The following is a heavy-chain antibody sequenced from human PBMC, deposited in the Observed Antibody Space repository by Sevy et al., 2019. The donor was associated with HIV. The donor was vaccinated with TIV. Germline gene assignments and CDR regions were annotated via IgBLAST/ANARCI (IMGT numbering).Heavy chain of an antibody. J-gene: IGHJ4*02. Sequence: GESLKISCAASGFIFSSYVMNWVRQAPGKGLEWVSAISGHGGSTYYAVSVKGRFTISRDNSKNTLDLQMNSLRAEDTAVYYCAGGFWSGFDYWGQGTLVTVSS. CDR3: AGGFWSGFDY. CDR2: ISGHGGST. D-gene: IGHD3-3*01. V-gene: IGHV3-23*01. CDR1: GFIFSSYV.